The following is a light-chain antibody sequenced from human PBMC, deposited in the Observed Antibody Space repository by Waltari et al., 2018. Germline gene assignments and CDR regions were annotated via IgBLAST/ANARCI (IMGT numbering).Light chain of an antibody. Sequence: QSVLTQPPSVSETPGQRVTIPCTGVRPAIGSTFVSWYQHVPGPAPRLPSSRHDQRPSGVPDRFSGSKSGTSASLAISGLRPEDEADYYCAAWDGSLSGWVFGGGTKVTVL. CDR2: RHD. V-gene: IGLV1-47*01. CDR1: RPAIGSTF. CDR3: AAWDGSLSGWV. J-gene: IGLJ3*02.